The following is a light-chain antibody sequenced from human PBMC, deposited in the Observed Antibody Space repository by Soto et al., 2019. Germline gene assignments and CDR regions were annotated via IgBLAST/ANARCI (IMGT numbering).Light chain of an antibody. J-gene: IGKJ5*01. CDR1: QSVRTY. Sequence: EVVLAQSPATLSLSPGERVTLTCRASQSVRTYLAWYQQRPGQAPRLLIYDGSNRATGVPARFSGSGSGTDVTLTISSREPEDVAVYYCQQRANWPATFGQGTRLEIK. CDR2: DGS. V-gene: IGKV3-11*01. CDR3: QQRANWPAT.